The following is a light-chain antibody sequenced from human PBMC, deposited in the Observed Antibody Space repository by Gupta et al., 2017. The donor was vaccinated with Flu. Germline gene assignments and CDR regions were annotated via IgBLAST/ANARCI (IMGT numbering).Light chain of an antibody. CDR3: PRANCLPRK. CDR1: QVISSC. Sequence: DIQMTQPPSSVSASVGDRVTITCRASQVISSCVAGYQQKPGKAPKRRFYAAASLQSGVPSRGSGSGSGTDIPLTIRSLQPEDFATYDGPRANCLPRKFGKGTKVEIK. J-gene: IGKJ1*01. CDR2: AAA. V-gene: IGKV1-12*01.